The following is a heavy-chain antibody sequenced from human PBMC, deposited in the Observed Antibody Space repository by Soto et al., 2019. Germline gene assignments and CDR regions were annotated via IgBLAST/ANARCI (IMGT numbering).Heavy chain of an antibody. CDR1: GVSINRAGFY. Sequence: SETLSLTCTVSGVSINRAGFYWSWVRQDPGNGLEWIGYIYHTGSSQHHPYLRGRVDISMDTSKNQFYLELRSVTAADTAMYYCAREVLETTVDSYFDSWGKGGMVTAPQ. CDR2: IYHTGSS. V-gene: IGHV4-31*03. D-gene: IGHD4-17*01. J-gene: IGHJ4*02. CDR3: AREVLETTVDSYFDS.